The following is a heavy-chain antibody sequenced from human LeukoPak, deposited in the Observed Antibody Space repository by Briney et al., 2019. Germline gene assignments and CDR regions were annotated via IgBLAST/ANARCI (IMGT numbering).Heavy chain of an antibody. V-gene: IGHV4-34*01. CDR1: GGSFSGYY. Sequence: PSETLSLTCAVYGGSFSGYYWSWIRQPPGKGLEWIGSIYYSGSTYYNPSLKSRVTISVDTSKNQFSLKLSSVTAADTAVYYCAREIIAAAGCDYWGQGTLVTVSS. CDR2: IYYSGST. CDR3: AREIIAAAGCDY. D-gene: IGHD6-13*01. J-gene: IGHJ4*02.